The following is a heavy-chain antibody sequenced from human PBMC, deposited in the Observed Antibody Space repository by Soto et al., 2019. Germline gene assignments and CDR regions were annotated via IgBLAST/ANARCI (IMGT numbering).Heavy chain of an antibody. D-gene: IGHD6-19*01. J-gene: IGHJ6*02. Sequence: SETLSLTCTVSGGSISSYYWSWIRQPPGKGLEWIGYIYYSGSTNYNPSLKSRVTISVDTSKNQFSLKLSSVTAADTAVYYCARDIAVADPYYGMDVWGQGTTVTVS. V-gene: IGHV4-59*01. CDR1: GGSISSYY. CDR2: IYYSGST. CDR3: ARDIAVADPYYGMDV.